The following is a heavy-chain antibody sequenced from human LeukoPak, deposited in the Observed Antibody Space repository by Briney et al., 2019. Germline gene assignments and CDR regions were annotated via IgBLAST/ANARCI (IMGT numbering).Heavy chain of an antibody. CDR3: VKEAYSGSYSLDY. CDR2: ISSNGGST. CDR1: GFTFNSYA. V-gene: IGHV3-64D*09. J-gene: IGHJ4*02. D-gene: IGHD1-26*01. Sequence: GGSLRLSCSASGFTFNSYAMHWVRQAPGKGLEYVSAISSNGGSTYYADSVKGRFTISRDNSKNTLYLQMSSLRAEDTAVYYCVKEAYSGSYSLDYWGQGTLVTVSS.